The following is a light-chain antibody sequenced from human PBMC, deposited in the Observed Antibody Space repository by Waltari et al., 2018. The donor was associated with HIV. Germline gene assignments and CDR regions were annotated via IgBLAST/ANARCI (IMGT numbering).Light chain of an antibody. CDR2: EVT. Sequence: QSALTQPASVSGSPGQSITISCTGTTSDVGGDNYVSWYQQHPGKAPKLLIYEVTNRPSGVSNRFSGSKSDSTASLTISGLHAEDEAEYYCSSSTTTTTLGLFGTGTKVTVL. CDR3: SSSTTTTTLGL. J-gene: IGLJ1*01. CDR1: TSDVGGDNY. V-gene: IGLV2-14*03.